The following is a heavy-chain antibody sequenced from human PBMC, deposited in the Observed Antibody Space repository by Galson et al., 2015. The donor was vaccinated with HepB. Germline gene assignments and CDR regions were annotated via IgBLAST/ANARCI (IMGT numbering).Heavy chain of an antibody. V-gene: IGHV4-39*01. CDR1: GGSVSSTTFY. D-gene: IGHD6-13*01. J-gene: IGHJ4*02. CDR3: VSQRTIAAAAHFDY. CDR2: FYYSGST. Sequence: ETLSLTCTVSGGSVSSTTFYWGWVRQPPGKGLDWIGSFYYSGSTYYNPSLRSRVTMSVDTSKNQFSLKLSSVTATDTAVYYCVSQRTIAAAAHFDYWGQGTLVTVSS.